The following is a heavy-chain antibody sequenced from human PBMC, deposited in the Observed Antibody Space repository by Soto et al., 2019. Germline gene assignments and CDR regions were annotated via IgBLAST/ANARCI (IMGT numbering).Heavy chain of an antibody. CDR2: IYYTGRT. CDR1: GGSLKSGGYY. CDR3: ARDATSNRYCFGL. Sequence: QVQLQESGPGLVKPSQTLSLTCTVSGGSLKSGGYYWSWIRQHPGRGLEWIGYIYYTGRTYYNPSPESRVTFSVDTSKNQFSLKLSSLTAADTAVYYCARDATSNRYCFGLWGHGTLVTVSS. V-gene: IGHV4-31*02. J-gene: IGHJ5*02. D-gene: IGHD2-2*01.